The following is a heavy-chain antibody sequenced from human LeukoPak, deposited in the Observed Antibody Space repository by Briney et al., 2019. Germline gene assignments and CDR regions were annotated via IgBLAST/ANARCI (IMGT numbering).Heavy chain of an antibody. CDR1: GYTLTELS. J-gene: IGHJ6*03. Sequence: ASVKVSCQVSGYTLTELSMHWVRQAPGKGLEWMGGFDPEDGETIYAQKFQGRVTMTEDTSTDTAYMELSSLRSEDTAVYYCATVPLLLGYYYMDVWGKGTTVTVSS. V-gene: IGHV1-24*01. CDR3: ATVPLLLGYYYMDV. D-gene: IGHD2/OR15-2a*01. CDR2: FDPEDGET.